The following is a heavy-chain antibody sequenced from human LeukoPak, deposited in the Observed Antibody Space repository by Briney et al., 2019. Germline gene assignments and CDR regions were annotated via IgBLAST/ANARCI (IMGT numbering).Heavy chain of an antibody. D-gene: IGHD1-1*01. CDR2: INHTGST. CDR1: GGSSIGYY. Sequence: SETLSLTCAVYGGSSIGYYWSWIRQPPGKGLEWIGEINHTGSTNHNPSLKSRVTISVDTSKNQFSLKLSSVTAADTAVYYCARAIHKSTGTYGYWGQGTLVTVSS. CDR3: ARAIHKSTGTYGY. V-gene: IGHV4-34*01. J-gene: IGHJ4*02.